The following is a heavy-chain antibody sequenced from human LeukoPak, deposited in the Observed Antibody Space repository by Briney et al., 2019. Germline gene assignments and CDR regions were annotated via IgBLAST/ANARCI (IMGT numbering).Heavy chain of an antibody. D-gene: IGHD4-17*01. J-gene: IGHJ4*02. Sequence: PGGSLRLSCSASGFTFSSYAMHWVRLAPGKGLEYVSAISGSGGATYYADSVKGRFTISRDNSKNTLYLQTSSLRPEDTAVYYCVSLPRTTVTTSGDYWGQGTLVTVSS. CDR1: GFTFSSYA. V-gene: IGHV3-64D*06. CDR3: VSLPRTTVTTSGDY. CDR2: ISGSGGAT.